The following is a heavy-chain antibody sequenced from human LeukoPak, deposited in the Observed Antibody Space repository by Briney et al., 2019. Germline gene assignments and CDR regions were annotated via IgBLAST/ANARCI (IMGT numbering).Heavy chain of an antibody. CDR1: GFTFSSYA. CDR2: ISGSGGST. CDR3: AKVSGYYYVGPYGMDV. J-gene: IGHJ6*02. Sequence: GGSLRLSCAASGFTFSSYAMSWVRQAPGKRLEWVSGISGSGGSTNYADSVKGRFTISRDTSKNTLYLQMNSLRAEDTAVYYCAKVSGYYYVGPYGMDVWGQGTTVTVSS. D-gene: IGHD3-22*01. V-gene: IGHV3-23*01.